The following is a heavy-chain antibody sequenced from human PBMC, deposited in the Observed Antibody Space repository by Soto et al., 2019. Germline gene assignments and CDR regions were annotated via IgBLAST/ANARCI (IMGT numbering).Heavy chain of an antibody. V-gene: IGHV3-74*01. J-gene: IGHJ5*02. Sequence: GGSLRLSCAASGFTFSSYWMHWVRQAPGKGLVHISRINSDGSITNYADSVKGRFTISIDNAKDTLYLQMNSLRVEDTAVYYCIRAYVAEALTLGQGSVVTVSS. D-gene: IGHD3-10*02. CDR1: GFTFSSYW. CDR3: IRAYVAEALT. CDR2: INSDGSIT.